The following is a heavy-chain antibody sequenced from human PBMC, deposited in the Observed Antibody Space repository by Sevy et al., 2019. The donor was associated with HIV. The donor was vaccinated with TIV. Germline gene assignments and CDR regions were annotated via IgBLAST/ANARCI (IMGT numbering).Heavy chain of an antibody. CDR3: ARGFRNYYDSYGLIDY. Sequence: GGSLRLSCAASGFTFSSYWMSWVRQAPGKGLEWVANIKQDGSEKYYVDSVKGRFTISRDNAKNSLYLQMNSLRAEDTAVYYCARGFRNYYDSYGLIDYWGQGTLVTVSS. CDR1: GFTFSSYW. J-gene: IGHJ4*02. V-gene: IGHV3-7*01. D-gene: IGHD3-22*01. CDR2: IKQDGSEK.